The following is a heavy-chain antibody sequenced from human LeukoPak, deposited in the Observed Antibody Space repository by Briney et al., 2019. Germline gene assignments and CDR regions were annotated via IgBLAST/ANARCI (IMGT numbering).Heavy chain of an antibody. CDR1: GGSISSYY. CDR3: ARGGRAFDY. CDR2: IYYSGST. J-gene: IGHJ4*02. Sequence: LETLSLTCTVSGGSISSYYWSWIRQPPGKGLEWIGYIYYSGSTNYNPSLKSRVTISVDTSKNQFSLKLSSVTAADTAVYYCARGGRAFDYGGQGTLVTVSS. V-gene: IGHV4-59*01. D-gene: IGHD3-16*01.